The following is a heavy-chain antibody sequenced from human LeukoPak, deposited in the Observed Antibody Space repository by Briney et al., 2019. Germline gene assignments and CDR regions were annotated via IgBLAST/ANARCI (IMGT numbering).Heavy chain of an antibody. Sequence: ASVKVSCKASGYTFTGYYMHWVRQAPGQGLEWMGWINPNSGGTNYAQKFQGWVTMTRDTSISTAYMELSRLRSDDTAVYYCARSCSSTSCYYGYGMDVWGKGITVTVSS. D-gene: IGHD2-2*01. V-gene: IGHV1-2*04. CDR2: INPNSGGT. J-gene: IGHJ6*04. CDR3: ARSCSSTSCYYGYGMDV. CDR1: GYTFTGYY.